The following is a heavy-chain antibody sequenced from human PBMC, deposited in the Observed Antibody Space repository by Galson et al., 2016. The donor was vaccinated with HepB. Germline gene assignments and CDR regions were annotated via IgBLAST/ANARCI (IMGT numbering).Heavy chain of an antibody. CDR1: GFTFRSHG. J-gene: IGHJ5*02. V-gene: IGHV3-30*18. CDR3: AKVGVRYQLYHNWFDP. Sequence: SLRLSCAGSGFTFRSHGIHWVRQAPGKGLEWVAVVSYDEDKKYYADSVKGRFTISRDNSKNTVYLQMNSLSPEDTAVYYCAKVGVRYQLYHNWFDPWGQGTLVTVSS. D-gene: IGHD2-2*01. CDR2: VSYDEDKK.